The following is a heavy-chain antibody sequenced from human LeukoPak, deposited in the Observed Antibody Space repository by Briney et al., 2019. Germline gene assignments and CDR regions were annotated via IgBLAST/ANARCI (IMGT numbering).Heavy chain of an antibody. V-gene: IGHV1-8*01. CDR2: MNPNSGNT. D-gene: IGHD6-19*01. Sequence: ASVKVSCKASGYTFTSYDINWVRQATGQGLEWMGWMNPNSGNTGYARKFQGRVTMTRNTSISTAYMELSSLRSEDTAVYYCATGEVIAVAGTGFDYWGQGTLVTVSS. CDR1: GYTFTSYD. CDR3: ATGEVIAVAGTGFDY. J-gene: IGHJ4*02.